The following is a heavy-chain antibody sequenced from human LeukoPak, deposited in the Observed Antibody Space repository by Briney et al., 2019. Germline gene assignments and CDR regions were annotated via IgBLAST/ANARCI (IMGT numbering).Heavy chain of an antibody. D-gene: IGHD5-24*01. Sequence: SETLSLTCTVSGGSISGHYCSWIRQPPGKGLEWIGYIYYSGTTNYNPSLKSRVTISVDMSKNQFSLKLSSMTAADTAVYYCARGKEKWLQLFFDSWGQGTLVTVSS. CDR3: ARGKEKWLQLFFDS. J-gene: IGHJ4*02. CDR1: GGSISGHY. CDR2: IYYSGTT. V-gene: IGHV4-59*11.